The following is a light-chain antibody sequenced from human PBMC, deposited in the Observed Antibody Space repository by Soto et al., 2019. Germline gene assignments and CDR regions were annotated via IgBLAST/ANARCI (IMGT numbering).Light chain of an antibody. CDR3: QQYNSYSKT. J-gene: IGKJ1*01. CDR1: QSISSW. CDR2: DAS. V-gene: IGKV1-5*01. Sequence: EIQRTRSPSPGSASVGDRVTITCRASQSISSWLAWYQQKPGKAPKLLIYDASSLESGVPSRFSGSGSGTEFTLTISSLQPDDFATYYCQQYNSYSKTFGQGTKVDIK.